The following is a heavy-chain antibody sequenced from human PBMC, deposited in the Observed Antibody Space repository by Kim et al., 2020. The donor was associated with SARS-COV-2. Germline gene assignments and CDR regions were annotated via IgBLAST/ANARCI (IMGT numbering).Heavy chain of an antibody. CDR2: IWHDGSIK. J-gene: IGHJ5*02. V-gene: IGHV3-33*06. Sequence: GGSLRLSCAASGFSFSSYAMDWVRQAPGKGPEWVARIWHDGSIKQYEDSVKGRFTISRDNSKNTLYLQMNSLRAEDTAVYYCAKETPYNSGSFGFDPWGQGTLVTVSS. CDR1: GFSFSSYA. D-gene: IGHD3-10*01. CDR3: AKETPYNSGSFGFDP.